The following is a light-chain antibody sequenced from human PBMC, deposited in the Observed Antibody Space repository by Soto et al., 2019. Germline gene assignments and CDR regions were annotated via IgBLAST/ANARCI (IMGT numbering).Light chain of an antibody. CDR2: GSS. CDR1: QGISSW. Sequence: DIHMTQSQSSVSASVGYRVTITCRATQGISSWLAWYQQKPGKAPKRLIYGSSSLQSGVPSRFSGSGSGTEFILTISSLQPEDSATYYCLQHHSFPRTFGQGTKVDIK. CDR3: LQHHSFPRT. V-gene: IGKV1-12*01. J-gene: IGKJ1*01.